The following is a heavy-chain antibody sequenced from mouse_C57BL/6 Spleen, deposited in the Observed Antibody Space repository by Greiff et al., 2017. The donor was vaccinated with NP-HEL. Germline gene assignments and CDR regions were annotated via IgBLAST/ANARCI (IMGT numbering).Heavy chain of an antibody. Sequence: VQLQQPGAELVKPGASVKLSCKASGYTFTSYWMQWVKQRPGQGLEWIGEIDPSDSYTNYNQKFKGKATLTVDTSSSTAYMQLSSLTSEDSAVYYCARRTLGRFDYWGQGTTLTVSS. V-gene: IGHV1-50*01. CDR2: IDPSDSYT. CDR1: GYTFTSYW. D-gene: IGHD1-1*01. J-gene: IGHJ2*01. CDR3: ARRTLGRFDY.